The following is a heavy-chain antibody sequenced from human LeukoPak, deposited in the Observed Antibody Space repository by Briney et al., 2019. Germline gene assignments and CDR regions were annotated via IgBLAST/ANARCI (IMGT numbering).Heavy chain of an antibody. Sequence: PSETLSLTCTVSGDSISSYHWSWFRQAPGKGLEWIGYMYNSGSTNFNPSLKSRVTISVDTSKNQFSLKLTSVTAADTAVYYCVRGVLDTAMVIFDYWGQGTLVTVSS. CDR3: VRGVLDTAMVIFDY. V-gene: IGHV4-59*01. CDR2: MYNSGST. CDR1: GDSISSYH. J-gene: IGHJ4*02. D-gene: IGHD5-18*01.